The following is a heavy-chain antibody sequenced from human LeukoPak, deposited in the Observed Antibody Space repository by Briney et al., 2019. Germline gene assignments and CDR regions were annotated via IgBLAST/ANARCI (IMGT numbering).Heavy chain of an antibody. CDR2: IYYSGST. Sequence: SETLSLTCTVSGGSISSSSYYWGWIRQPPGKGLEWIGSIYYSGSTYYNPSLNSRLTISVDTSKNQFSLKLSSVTAADTAVYYCARARREMVDYWGQGTLVTVSS. CDR3: ARARREMVDY. V-gene: IGHV4-39*01. CDR1: GGSISSSSYY. D-gene: IGHD5-24*01. J-gene: IGHJ4*02.